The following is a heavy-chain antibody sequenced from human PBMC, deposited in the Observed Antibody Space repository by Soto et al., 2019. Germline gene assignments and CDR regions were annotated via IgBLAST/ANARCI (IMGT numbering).Heavy chain of an antibody. CDR3: ATDRYYDSSGYYSDY. J-gene: IGHJ4*02. D-gene: IGHD3-22*01. Sequence: GASVKVSCKASGGTFSSYTISWVRQAPGQGLEWMGRIIPILGIANYAQKFQGRVTITADKSTSTAYMELSSLRSEDTAVYYCATDRYYDSSGYYSDYWGQGTLVTVSS. CDR1: GGTFSSYT. CDR2: IIPILGIA. V-gene: IGHV1-69*04.